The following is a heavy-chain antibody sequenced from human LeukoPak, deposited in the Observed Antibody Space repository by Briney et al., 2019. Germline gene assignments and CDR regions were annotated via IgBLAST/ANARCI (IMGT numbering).Heavy chain of an antibody. D-gene: IGHD4-17*01. V-gene: IGHV3-48*03. J-gene: IGHJ4*02. CDR1: GFTFSSYE. CDR2: ISTSGNTI. Sequence: GGSLRLSCAASGFTFSSYEMIWVRQAPGKGLEWGSYISTSGNTIYYADSVKGRFTISRDNAKNSLYLQMNSLRDEDTAVYYCARDSVMTTMTADPDYWGQGTLVTVSS. CDR3: ARDSVMTTMTADPDY.